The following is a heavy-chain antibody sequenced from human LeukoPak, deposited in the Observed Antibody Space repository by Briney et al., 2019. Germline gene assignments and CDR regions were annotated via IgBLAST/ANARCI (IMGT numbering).Heavy chain of an antibody. Sequence: GGSLRLSCAASGFTVSSNYMGWVRQAPGKGLEWVSVIYSGGSTYYADSVKGRFTISRDNSKNTLYLQMNSLRAEDTAVYYCAGTAAGTRWFDPWGQGTLVTVSS. D-gene: IGHD6-13*01. CDR2: IYSGGST. CDR1: GFTVSSNY. CDR3: AGTAAGTRWFDP. V-gene: IGHV3-66*02. J-gene: IGHJ5*02.